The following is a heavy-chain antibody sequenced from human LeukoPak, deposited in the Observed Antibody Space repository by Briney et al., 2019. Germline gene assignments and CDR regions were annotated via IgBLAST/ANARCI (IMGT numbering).Heavy chain of an antibody. V-gene: IGHV3-23*01. Sequence: GGSLRLSCAASGFTFSSYAMTWVRQAPGKGLEWVSSITKSDGTTFYADSVRGRFTISRDNSKNTLYLQMNSLRAEDTAVYYCARSRTTVTKDALDYWGQGTLVTVSS. CDR3: ARSRTTVTKDALDY. J-gene: IGHJ4*02. CDR2: ITKSDGTT. D-gene: IGHD4-17*01. CDR1: GFTFSSYA.